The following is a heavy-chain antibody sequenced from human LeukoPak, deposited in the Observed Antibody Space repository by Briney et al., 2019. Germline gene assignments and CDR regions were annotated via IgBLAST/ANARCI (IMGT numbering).Heavy chain of an antibody. CDR3: ARAVGIYDAFDI. CDR1: GGSISSGSYY. J-gene: IGHJ3*02. Sequence: PSQTLSLTCTVSGGSISSGSYYWSWIRRPAGKGLEWIGRIYTSGSTNYNPSLKSRVTISVDTSKNQFSLKLSSVTAADTAVYYCARAVGIYDAFDIWGQGTMVTVSS. V-gene: IGHV4-61*02. CDR2: IYTSGST. D-gene: IGHD3-10*01.